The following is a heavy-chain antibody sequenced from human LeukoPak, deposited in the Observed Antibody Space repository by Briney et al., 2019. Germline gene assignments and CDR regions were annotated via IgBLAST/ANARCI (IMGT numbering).Heavy chain of an antibody. Sequence: ASVKVSCKASGYTFTSYGLNWVRQAPGQGLEWMGWLNPDNGNTGCAQQFQGRLSMTRDTSISTAYMELRSLTSDDTAVYYCARALDSSVVAANHWGQGTLVTVSP. D-gene: IGHD5-12*01. CDR1: GYTFTSYG. CDR2: LNPDNGNT. J-gene: IGHJ4*02. CDR3: ARALDSSVVAANH. V-gene: IGHV1-8*01.